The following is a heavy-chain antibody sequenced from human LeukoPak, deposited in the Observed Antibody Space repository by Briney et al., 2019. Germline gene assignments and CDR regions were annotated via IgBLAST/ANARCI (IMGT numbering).Heavy chain of an antibody. Sequence: PGGSLRLSCAASGFTFSSYAMSWVRQAPGKGLEGVSAISGSCGRTSYAASVQGRFTTSRDNSKNTLYLQMNSMRAEDTAVSYCAKSSAYDFWSGLPDYWGQGTLVTVSS. CDR1: GFTFSSYA. V-gene: IGHV3-23*01. CDR3: AKSSAYDFWSGLPDY. D-gene: IGHD3-3*01. J-gene: IGHJ4*02. CDR2: ISGSCGRT.